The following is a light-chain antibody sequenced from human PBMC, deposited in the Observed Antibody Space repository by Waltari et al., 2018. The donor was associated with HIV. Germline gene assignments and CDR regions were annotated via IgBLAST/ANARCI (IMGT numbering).Light chain of an antibody. J-gene: IGLJ3*02. CDR2: DVT. Sequence: QSALTQPRSVSGSPGQSVTISCTGTSSDIGDYNYVSWYQQHPGKAPKLMIYDVTKRPSGGPDRFSGSRSGNTASRTISGLQAEDEAAYYCCSFAGSYTLVFGGGTKLTVL. V-gene: IGLV2-11*01. CDR1: SSDIGDYNY. CDR3: CSFAGSYTLV.